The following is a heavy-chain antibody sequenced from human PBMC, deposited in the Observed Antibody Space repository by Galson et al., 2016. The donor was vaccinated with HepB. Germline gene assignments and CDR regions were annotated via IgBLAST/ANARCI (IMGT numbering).Heavy chain of an antibody. D-gene: IGHD4-17*01. CDR2: SYSSGIS. CDR3: ARFYYGDYGRFGP. Sequence: TLSLTCTVSAGSISSGDYYWSWIRQPPGKGLEWVGYSYSSGISYYMASLKSRATMSVDTSNNQFSLKLTSVTAADTAVYYCARFYYGDYGRFGPWGQGILVTVSS. V-gene: IGHV4-30-4*01. J-gene: IGHJ5*02. CDR1: AGSISSGDYY.